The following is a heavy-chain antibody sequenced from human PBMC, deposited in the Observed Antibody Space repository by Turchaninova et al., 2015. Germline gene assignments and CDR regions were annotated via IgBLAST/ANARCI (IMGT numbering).Heavy chain of an antibody. J-gene: IGHJ4*02. CDR3: VKVGYCSGGTCYGIRDY. D-gene: IGHD6-19*01. CDR2: ISVSGDST. Sequence: GGSLGLSCVVSGFSFSSYAMSWVRQAPGKGLEWVSSISVSGDSTFYADSVKGRFTISRDNSKNMLYVQMNSLRAEDTAVYYCVKVGYCSGGTCYGIRDYWGQGTLVTVSS. CDR1: GFSFSSYA. V-gene: IGHV3-23*01.